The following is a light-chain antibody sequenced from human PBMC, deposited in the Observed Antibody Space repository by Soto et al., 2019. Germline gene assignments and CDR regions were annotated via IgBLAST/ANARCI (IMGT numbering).Light chain of an antibody. CDR3: QSYDSSLSGSVV. CDR2: GNS. V-gene: IGLV1-40*01. J-gene: IGLJ2*01. Sequence: QLVLTQPPSVSGAPGQRVTFSCTGSSSNIGAGYDVHWYQQLPGTAPKLLIYGNSNRPSGVPDRFSGSKSGTSASLAITGLQAEDEADYYCQSYDSSLSGSVVFGGGTKVTVL. CDR1: SSNIGAGYD.